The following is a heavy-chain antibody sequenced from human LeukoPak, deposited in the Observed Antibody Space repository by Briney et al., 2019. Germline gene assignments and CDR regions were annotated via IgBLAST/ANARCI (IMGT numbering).Heavy chain of an antibody. J-gene: IGHJ4*02. V-gene: IGHV3-9*01. CDR3: AKDKRAMSSSYYYFDH. Sequence: GGSLRLSCAASGFTFDDYAMPWVRQAPGKGLEWVSGISWNSGSIGYADSVKGRFTISRDNAKNSLYLQMNSLRAEDTALYYCAKDKRAMSSSYYYFDHWGQGTLVTVSS. D-gene: IGHD6-6*01. CDR2: ISWNSGSI. CDR1: GFTFDDYA.